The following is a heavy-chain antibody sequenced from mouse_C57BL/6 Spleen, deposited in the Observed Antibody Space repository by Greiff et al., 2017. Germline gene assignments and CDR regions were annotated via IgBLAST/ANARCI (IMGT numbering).Heavy chain of an antibody. V-gene: IGHV1-62-2*01. J-gene: IGHJ1*03. Sequence: QVQLKESGAELVKPGASVKLSCKASGYTFTEYTIHWVKQRSGQGLAWIGWFCPGSGSIKYNETFKDKATLTADKASSTVKTELSRLTSENTAVYFCARHDPPRNGDVWGTGTTVTVSS. CDR2: FCPGSGSI. CDR1: GYTFTEYT. CDR3: ARHDPPRNGDV.